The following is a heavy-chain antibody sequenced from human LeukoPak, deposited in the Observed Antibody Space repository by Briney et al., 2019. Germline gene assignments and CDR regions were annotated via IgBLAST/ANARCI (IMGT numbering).Heavy chain of an antibody. Sequence: QSSETLSLTCAVSGGSISSSNWWSWVRQAPGKGLEYVSAISSNGGSTFYANSVEGRFTISRDNSKNTLYLQMASLRAEDMAVYYCARGVITFGGVNDAFDIWGQGTMVTVSS. J-gene: IGHJ3*02. CDR2: ISSNGGST. D-gene: IGHD3-16*01. V-gene: IGHV3-64*01. CDR1: GGSISSSN. CDR3: ARGVITFGGVNDAFDI.